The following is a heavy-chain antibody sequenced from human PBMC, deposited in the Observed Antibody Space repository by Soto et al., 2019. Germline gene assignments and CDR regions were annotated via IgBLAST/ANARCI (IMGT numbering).Heavy chain of an antibody. CDR1: GGSISRSNW. J-gene: IGHJ4*02. D-gene: IGHD3-9*01. CDR3: ARSINFDWLLFDN. Sequence: WETLSLTCAVSGGSISRSNWWSWVRQPPGKGLEWIGEIYHSGSTNYHPSLKSRVTISVDKSKNQFSLKLTSLTAADTAVYYCARSINFDWLLFDNWGQGTPLTVSS. V-gene: IGHV4-4*02. CDR2: IYHSGST.